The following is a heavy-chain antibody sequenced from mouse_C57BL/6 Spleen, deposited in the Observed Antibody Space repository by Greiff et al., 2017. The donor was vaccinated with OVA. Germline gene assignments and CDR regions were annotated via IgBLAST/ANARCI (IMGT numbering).Heavy chain of an antibody. CDR2: IWTGGGT. Sequence: QVQLQQSGPGLVAPSQSLSITCTVSGFSLTSYAISWVRQPPGKGLEWLGVIWTGGGTNYNSALKSRLSISKDNSKSQVFLKMNSLQTDDTARYYCARGDYGSSDYLDYWGQGTTLTVSS. V-gene: IGHV2-9-1*01. CDR3: ARGDYGSSDYLDY. D-gene: IGHD1-1*01. J-gene: IGHJ2*01. CDR1: GFSLTSYA.